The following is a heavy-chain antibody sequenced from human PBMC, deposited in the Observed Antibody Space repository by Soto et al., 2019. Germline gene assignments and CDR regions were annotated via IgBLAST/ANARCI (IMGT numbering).Heavy chain of an antibody. Sequence: SETLSLTCTVSGGSISSGDYYWSWIRQPPGKGLEWIGYIYYSGSTYYNPSLKSRVTISVDTSKNQFSLKLSSVTAADTAVYYCAKGGSGSYSNASDIWGQGTMVTVSS. V-gene: IGHV4-30-4*01. J-gene: IGHJ3*02. CDR1: GGSISSGDYY. D-gene: IGHD3-10*01. CDR2: IYYSGST. CDR3: AKGGSGSYSNASDI.